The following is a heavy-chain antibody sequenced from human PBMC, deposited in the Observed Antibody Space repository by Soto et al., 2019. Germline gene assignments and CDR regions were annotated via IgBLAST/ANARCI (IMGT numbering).Heavy chain of an antibody. CDR2: ISDSANTV. J-gene: IGHJ5*02. D-gene: IGHD6-6*01. Sequence: QVQLVESGGGLVKPGESLRISCEASGLTFSDSYMSWIRQAPGKGLEWISLISDSANTVYYADSVKGRFTISRDNAKNSLYLQMTSLRAEDTAVYYCARLGGIAARLFDPWGQGTLVTVSS. CDR1: GLTFSDSY. V-gene: IGHV3-11*01. CDR3: ARLGGIAARLFDP.